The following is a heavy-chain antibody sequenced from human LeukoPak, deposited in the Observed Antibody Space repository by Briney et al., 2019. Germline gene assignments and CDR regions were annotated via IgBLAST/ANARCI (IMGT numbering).Heavy chain of an antibody. D-gene: IGHD4-17*01. CDR2: IYPGDSDT. J-gene: IGHJ4*02. CDR1: GSRFSDSW. V-gene: IGHV5-51*01. CDR3: ARQYGRPFDY. Sequence: GGSLKISGKGSGSRFSDSWIGGVRQMPGKGLEWMGIIYPGDSDTRYSPSFQGQVTISADKSISTAYPQWSSLKATDTAMYYCARQYGRPFDYWGQGTLVTVSS.